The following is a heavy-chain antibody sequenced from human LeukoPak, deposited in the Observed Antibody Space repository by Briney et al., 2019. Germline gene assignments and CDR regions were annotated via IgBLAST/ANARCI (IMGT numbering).Heavy chain of an antibody. Sequence: DSVKVSCKASGYTFTSYDINWVRQATGQGLEWMGWMNPNSGNTGYAQKFQGRGNITRNTSISTAYMELSSLRSEDTAVYYCARGNRVVRPAAYYFDYWGQGTLVTVSS. J-gene: IGHJ4*02. CDR2: MNPNSGNT. CDR1: GYTFTSYD. D-gene: IGHD2-2*01. V-gene: IGHV1-8*03. CDR3: ARGNRVVRPAAYYFDY.